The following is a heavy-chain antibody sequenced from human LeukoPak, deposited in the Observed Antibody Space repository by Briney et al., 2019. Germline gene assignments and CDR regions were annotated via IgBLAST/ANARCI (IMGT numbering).Heavy chain of an antibody. Sequence: GGSLRLSCAASGFTFDDYGMSWVRQAPGKGLEWVSGINWNGGSTGYADSVKGRFTISRDNAKNSLYLQMNSLRAEDTALYHCARVKRRQGIVVVAYYFDYWGQGTLVTVSS. D-gene: IGHD3-22*01. CDR1: GFTFDDYG. J-gene: IGHJ4*02. CDR2: INWNGGST. V-gene: IGHV3-20*01. CDR3: ARVKRRQGIVVVAYYFDY.